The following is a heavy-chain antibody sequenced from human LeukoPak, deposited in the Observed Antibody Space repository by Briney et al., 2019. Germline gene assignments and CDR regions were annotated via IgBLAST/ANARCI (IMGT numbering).Heavy chain of an antibody. V-gene: IGHV1-2*02. Sequence: ASVKVSCKASGYTFTGYYMHWVRQAPGQGLEWMGWINPNSGGTNYAQKLQGRVTMTTDTSTSTAYMELRSLRSDDTAVYYCARNHGSGSYYQSFYYYYYYMDVWGKGTTVTISS. CDR1: GYTFTGYY. CDR2: INPNSGGT. CDR3: ARNHGSGSYYQSFYYYYYYMDV. J-gene: IGHJ6*03. D-gene: IGHD3-10*01.